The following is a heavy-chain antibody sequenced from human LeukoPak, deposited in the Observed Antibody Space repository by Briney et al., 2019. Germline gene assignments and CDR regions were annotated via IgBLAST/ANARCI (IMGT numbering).Heavy chain of an antibody. CDR3: ARLHFDWLPYYFDY. CDR2: IYYSGST. D-gene: IGHD3-9*01. J-gene: IGHJ4*02. CDR1: GGSISSSSYY. Sequence: PSETLSLTCTVSGGSISSSSYYWGWIRQPPGKGLEWIGSIYYSGSTYYNPSLKSRVTISVDTSKNQFSLKLSSVTAADTAVYYCARLHFDWLPYYFDYWGQGTLVTVSS. V-gene: IGHV4-39*01.